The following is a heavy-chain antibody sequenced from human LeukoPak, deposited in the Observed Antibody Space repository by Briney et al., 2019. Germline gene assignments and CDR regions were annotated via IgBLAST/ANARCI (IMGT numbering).Heavy chain of an antibody. Sequence: PGRALRLSCASSRFTFRNFCMHWVRQGPGKGVEWVAVISDDGSNEYYADSVKGRFTISRDNSNNTLFLQMNSLRAEDTAVYYCAKDRVPYNWNDIDYWGQGSLATVSS. CDR2: ISDDGSNE. D-gene: IGHD1-20*01. CDR1: RFTFRNFC. CDR3: AKDRVPYNWNDIDY. J-gene: IGHJ4*02. V-gene: IGHV3-30*18.